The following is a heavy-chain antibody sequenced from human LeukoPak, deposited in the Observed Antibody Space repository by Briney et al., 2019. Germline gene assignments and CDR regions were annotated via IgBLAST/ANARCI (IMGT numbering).Heavy chain of an antibody. Sequence: PSQTLSLTCAVSGGSISSGGYSWSWIRQPPGKGLEWIGYIYHSGSTYYNPSLKSRVTISVDRSKNQFSRKLSSVTAADTAVYYCARSGYGPNDAFDIWGQGTMVTVSS. V-gene: IGHV4-30-2*01. J-gene: IGHJ3*02. CDR3: ARSGYGPNDAFDI. CDR1: GGSISSGGYS. D-gene: IGHD3-22*01. CDR2: IYHSGST.